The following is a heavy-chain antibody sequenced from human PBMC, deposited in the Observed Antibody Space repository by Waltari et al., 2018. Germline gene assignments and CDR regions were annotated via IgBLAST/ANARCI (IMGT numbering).Heavy chain of an antibody. D-gene: IGHD6-6*01. J-gene: IGHJ6*03. CDR3: ARIGSSPYYYYYYMDV. Sequence: QLQLQESGPGLVKPSETLSLSCTVSGASINTKNFYWGWIRQPPGKGLQWIGSIDYNGITFDNPSLKSRVTISVDTSQNQFSLKLSSVTAADTAVYYCARIGSSPYYYYYYMDVWGKGTTVTVSS. CDR2: IDYNGIT. V-gene: IGHV4-39*01. CDR1: GASINTKNFY.